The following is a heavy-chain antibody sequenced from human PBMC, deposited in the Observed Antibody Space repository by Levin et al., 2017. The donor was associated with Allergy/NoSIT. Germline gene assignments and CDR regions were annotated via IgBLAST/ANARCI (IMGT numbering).Heavy chain of an antibody. V-gene: IGHV6-1*01. CDR2: TYYRSKWYN. D-gene: IGHD1-7*01. CDR3: TRGRSGNYVALFEY. Sequence: SQTLSLTCAISGDSVSSNNAAWNWIRQSPSRGLEWLVRTYYRSKWYNDYAESVSSRINVNPDTSKNQVSLQLNSVTPGDTAVYYCTRGRSGNYVALFEYWGQGTLVTVSS. CDR1: GDSVSSNNAA. J-gene: IGHJ4*02.